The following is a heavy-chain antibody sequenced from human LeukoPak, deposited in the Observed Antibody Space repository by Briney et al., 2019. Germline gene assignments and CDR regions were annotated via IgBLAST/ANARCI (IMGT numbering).Heavy chain of an antibody. CDR3: ARRIVVVQAAKTGDAFDI. CDR2: IYSSGRT. J-gene: IGHJ3*02. CDR1: GYSISSGYY. V-gene: IGHV4-38-2*02. Sequence: SETLSLTCTVSGYSISSGYYWGWIRQPPGKGLDWTGSIYSSGRTYYNPSLKSRVTISADTSKNRFSLKLSSVTAADTAVYYCARRIVVVQAAKTGDAFDIWGQGTMVTVSS. D-gene: IGHD2-2*01.